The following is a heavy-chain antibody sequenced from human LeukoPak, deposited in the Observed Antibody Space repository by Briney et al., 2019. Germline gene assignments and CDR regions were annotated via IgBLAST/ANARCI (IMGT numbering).Heavy chain of an antibody. CDR3: ASLVVGSSLVWFDP. J-gene: IGHJ5*02. CDR1: GGSFSGYY. CDR2: INHSGST. Sequence: SETLSLTCAVYGGSFSGYYWSWIRQPPGKGLEWIGEINHSGSTNYNPSLKSRVTISVDTSKNQFSLELSSVTAADTAVYYCASLVVGSSLVWFDPWGQGTLVTVSS. D-gene: IGHD6-13*01. V-gene: IGHV4-34*01.